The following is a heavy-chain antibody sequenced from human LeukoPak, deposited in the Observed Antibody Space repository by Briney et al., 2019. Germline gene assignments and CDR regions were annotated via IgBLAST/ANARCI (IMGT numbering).Heavy chain of an antibody. Sequence: GGSLRLSCAASGITVRDSHMNWVRQAPGKGLEWVSVVYGDDSTDYADSVKGRFAISRDNSKTTIYLQMSSLRADDTAVYFCARHVSYGDYIAFDYWGQGILVTVSS. D-gene: IGHD4-17*01. CDR2: VYGDDST. CDR1: GITVRDSH. CDR3: ARHVSYGDYIAFDY. J-gene: IGHJ4*02. V-gene: IGHV3-66*04.